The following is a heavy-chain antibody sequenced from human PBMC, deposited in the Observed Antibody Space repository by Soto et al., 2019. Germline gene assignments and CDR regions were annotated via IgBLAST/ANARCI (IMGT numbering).Heavy chain of an antibody. CDR1: GGSIGSGGYS. J-gene: IGHJ4*01. V-gene: IGHV4-30-2*01. CDR3: ARGRIQWFYFDY. D-gene: IGHD3-22*01. Sequence: NPSETLSLTCAVSGGSIGSGGYSWNWIRQPPGKGLEWIGYIYHTGSTYYNPSLKSRVTISIDTSKSEFSLKLASVTAADTAIYYCARGRIQWFYFDYWGHGSLVTVSS. CDR2: IYHTGST.